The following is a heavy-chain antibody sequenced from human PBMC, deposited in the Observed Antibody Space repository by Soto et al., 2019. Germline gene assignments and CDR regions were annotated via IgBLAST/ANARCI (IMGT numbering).Heavy chain of an antibody. J-gene: IGHJ5*02. D-gene: IGHD2-2*01. CDR2: IIPIFGTA. Sequence: QVQLVQSGAEVKKPGPSVTVSCKASGGTFSSYAISWVRQAPGQGLEWMGGIIPIFGTANYAQKFQGRVTITADESTSTAYMELSSLRSEDTAVYYCARDRLGYCSSTRCGNWFDPWGQGTLVTVSS. CDR1: GGTFSSYA. V-gene: IGHV1-69*01. CDR3: ARDRLGYCSSTRCGNWFDP.